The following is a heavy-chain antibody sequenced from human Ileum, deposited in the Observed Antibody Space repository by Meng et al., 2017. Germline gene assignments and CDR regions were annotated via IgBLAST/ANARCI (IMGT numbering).Heavy chain of an antibody. D-gene: IGHD1-26*01. V-gene: IGHV3-74*02. Sequence: VLLVECGGDLVKPGGSLRVSCVVSGDSFIYTWMSWVRQAPGKGLVWVSRIKPDGTSGFYADSVRGRFTISRDNTGNTLYLQLNSLRDEDTAVYYCARGVSDRYGYFDLWGRGTLVTVSS. J-gene: IGHJ2*01. CDR2: IKPDGTSG. CDR3: ARGVSDRYGYFDL. CDR1: GDSFIYTW.